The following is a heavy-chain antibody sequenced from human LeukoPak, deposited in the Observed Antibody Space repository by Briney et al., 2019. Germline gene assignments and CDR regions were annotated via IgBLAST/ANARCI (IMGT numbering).Heavy chain of an antibody. V-gene: IGHV3-21*01. CDR1: GFTFSSYS. J-gene: IGHJ4*02. Sequence: GGSLRLSCAASGFTFSSYSMNWVRQAPGKGLEWVSSISSSSSYIYYADSVKGRFTISRDNAKNSLYLQMNSLRAEDTAVYYCARDRDRGYDILTGYSSFDYWGQGTLVTVSS. CDR2: ISSSSSYI. CDR3: ARDRDRGYDILTGYSSFDY. D-gene: IGHD3-9*01.